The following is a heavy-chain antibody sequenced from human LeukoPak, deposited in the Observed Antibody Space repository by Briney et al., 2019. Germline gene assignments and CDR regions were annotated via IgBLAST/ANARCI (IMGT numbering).Heavy chain of an antibody. CDR2: ISSTGSPT. CDR1: GFTFSDFE. Sequence: GGSLILSCAASGFTFSDFEMNCVRQAPGKGLEWVSYISSTGSPTYYADSVKGRFTISRDNAKNSLYLQMDSLRAEDTAIYYCAGGRVVEPDYFDYWGQGTLVTVSS. J-gene: IGHJ4*02. V-gene: IGHV3-48*03. CDR3: AGGRVVEPDYFDY. D-gene: IGHD2-15*01.